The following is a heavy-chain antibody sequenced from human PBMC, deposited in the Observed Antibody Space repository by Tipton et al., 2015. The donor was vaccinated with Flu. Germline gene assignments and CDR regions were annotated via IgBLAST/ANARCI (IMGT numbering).Heavy chain of an antibody. CDR3: ARDRVGDYSGFDP. J-gene: IGHJ5*02. D-gene: IGHD4-17*01. CDR2: IYTSGST. V-gene: IGHV4-61*02. Sequence: LRLSCTVSGGSISSGSYYWSWIRQPAGKGLEWIGRIYTSGSTNYNPSLKSRVTISVDTSKNQFSLKLSSVTAAGTAVYYCARDRVGDYSGFDPWGQGTLVTVSS. CDR1: GGSISSGSYY.